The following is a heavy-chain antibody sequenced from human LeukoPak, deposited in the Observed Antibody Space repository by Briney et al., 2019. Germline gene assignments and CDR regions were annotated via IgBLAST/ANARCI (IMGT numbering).Heavy chain of an antibody. CDR2: ISSSSYTI. CDR1: GFSFSTFG. V-gene: IGHV3-48*01. D-gene: IGHD3-9*01. J-gene: IGHJ4*02. CDR3: ARMSTGYYDDY. Sequence: GGSLRLSCVASGFSFSTFGMNWVRQAPGKGLEWVSYISSSSYTIYYADSVKGRFTFSRDDAKSSLYLQMNSLRAEDTAHYYCARMSTGYYDDYWGQGTLVTVSS.